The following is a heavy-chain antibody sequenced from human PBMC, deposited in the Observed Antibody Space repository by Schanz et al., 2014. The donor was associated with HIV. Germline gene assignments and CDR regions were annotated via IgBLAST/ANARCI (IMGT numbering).Heavy chain of an antibody. CDR2: ITHTEKT. CDR1: GGSFNDFF. J-gene: IGHJ5*02. D-gene: IGHD3-22*01. Sequence: QVQLQQWGAGLLKPSETLSLTCAVYGGSFNDFFWTWIRQPPGKGLEWIGEITHTEKTHYNSSLKSRVKMSVDASKNQFSLKMTSVTAADTAVYYRARGLQWLPLGNWFDRWGQGTLVTVSS. CDR3: ARGLQWLPLGNWFDR. V-gene: IGHV4-34*01.